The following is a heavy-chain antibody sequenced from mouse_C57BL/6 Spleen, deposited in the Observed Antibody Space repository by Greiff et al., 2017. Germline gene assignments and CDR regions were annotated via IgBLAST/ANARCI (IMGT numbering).Heavy chain of an antibody. Sequence: VKLMESGAELARPGASVKMSCKASGYTFTSYTMHWVKQRPGQGLEWIGYINPSSGYTKYNQKFKDKATLTADKSSSTAYMQLSSLTSEDSAVYYCAEGTAQAPFAYWGQGTLVTVSA. V-gene: IGHV1-4*01. CDR2: INPSSGYT. CDR1: GYTFTSYT. D-gene: IGHD3-2*02. CDR3: AEGTAQAPFAY. J-gene: IGHJ3*01.